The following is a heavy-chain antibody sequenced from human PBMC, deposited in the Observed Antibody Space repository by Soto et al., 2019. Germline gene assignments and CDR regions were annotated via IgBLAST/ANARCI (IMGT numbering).Heavy chain of an antibody. V-gene: IGHV3-23*01. CDR1: GFTFSAYG. D-gene: IGHD3-10*01. CDR3: VKFRGRAYPYYYMDV. CDR2: GGSGGSR. Sequence: GGSLRLSCVTSGFTFSAYGMTWVRQAPGKGLEWVSYGGSGGSRYYAESVKGRFTISRDNSKNTLSLEMNSLRAEDTATYYCVKFRGRAYPYYYMDVWGKGTTVTVSS. J-gene: IGHJ6*03.